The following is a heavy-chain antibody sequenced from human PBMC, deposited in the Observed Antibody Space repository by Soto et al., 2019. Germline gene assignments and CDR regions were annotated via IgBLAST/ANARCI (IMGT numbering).Heavy chain of an antibody. V-gene: IGHV1-58*02. CDR1: GFTFTSSA. D-gene: IGHD6-19*01. CDR3: AADIAVAGPLDY. CDR2: IVVGSGDT. Sequence: EASVKVSCKASGFTFTSSAMQWVRQARGQRLEWIGWIVVGSGDTNYAQKFQERVTITRDMSTSTAYMELSSLRSEDTAVYYCAADIAVAGPLDYWGQGTLVTVSS. J-gene: IGHJ4*02.